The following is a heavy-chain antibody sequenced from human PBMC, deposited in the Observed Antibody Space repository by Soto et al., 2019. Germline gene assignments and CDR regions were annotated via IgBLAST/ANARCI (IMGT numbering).Heavy chain of an antibody. V-gene: IGHV1-69*13. D-gene: IGHD3-22*01. J-gene: IGHJ4*02. Sequence: GASVKVSCKASGGTFSSYAISWVRQAPGQGLEWMGGIIPIFGTANYAQKFQGRVTITADESTSTAYMELSSLRSEDTAVYYCARARGATMIPLVYWGQGTLVTVSS. CDR2: IIPIFGTA. CDR1: GGTFSSYA. CDR3: ARARGATMIPLVY.